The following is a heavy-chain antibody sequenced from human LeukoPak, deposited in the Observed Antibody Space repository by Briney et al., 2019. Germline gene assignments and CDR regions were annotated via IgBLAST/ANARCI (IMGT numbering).Heavy chain of an antibody. CDR1: GFTFSSYG. CDR3: AKDRGTFDWLSSDYYYYGMDV. J-gene: IGHJ6*02. Sequence: PGGSLRLSCAASGFTFSSYGMHWVRQAPGKGLEWVAVISYDGSNQYYADSVKGRFTISRDNSKNTLYLQMNSLRAEDTAVYYCAKDRGTFDWLSSDYYYYGMDVWGQGTTVTVSS. D-gene: IGHD3-9*01. CDR2: ISYDGSNQ. V-gene: IGHV3-30*18.